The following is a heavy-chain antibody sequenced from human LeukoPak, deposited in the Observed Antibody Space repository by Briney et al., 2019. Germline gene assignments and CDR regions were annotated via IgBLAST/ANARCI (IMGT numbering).Heavy chain of an antibody. CDR1: GYTFTGHY. V-gene: IGHV1-2*02. CDR3: ARVCAVAGCYFRWFDP. Sequence: ASVKVSCKASGYTFTGHYMHWVRQAPGQGLEWMGWINPNSGGTNYAQKFQGRVTMTRDTSISTAYMELSRLRSDDTAVYYCARVCAVAGCYFRWFDPWGQGTLVTVSS. CDR2: INPNSGGT. D-gene: IGHD2-15*01. J-gene: IGHJ5*02.